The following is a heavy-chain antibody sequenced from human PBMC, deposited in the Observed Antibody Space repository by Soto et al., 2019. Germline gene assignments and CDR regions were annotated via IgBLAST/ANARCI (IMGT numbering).Heavy chain of an antibody. CDR1: GGSFSGYY. D-gene: IGHD1-26*01. CDR3: ARVWEDAFDI. J-gene: IGHJ3*02. CDR2: INHSGST. Sequence: SETLSLTCAVYGGSFSGYYWSWIRQPPGKGLEWIGEINHSGSTNYNPSLKSRVTISVDTSKNQFSLKLSSVTAADTAVYYCARVWEDAFDIWGQGTMVTVSS. V-gene: IGHV4-34*01.